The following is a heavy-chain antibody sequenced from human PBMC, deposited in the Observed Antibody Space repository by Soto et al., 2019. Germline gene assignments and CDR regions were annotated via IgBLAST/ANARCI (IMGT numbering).Heavy chain of an antibody. D-gene: IGHD2-21*02. J-gene: IGHJ4*02. Sequence: PSETLSLTCTVSGGYISSYYWIWIRQPPGKGLEWIGYIYYSGSTNYNPSLNSRVTISVDTSKNQFSLKLSSVTAADTAVYYCARFPGSTTANYCDSWGQGALVTVSS. CDR3: ARFPGSTTANYCDS. CDR1: GGYISSYY. V-gene: IGHV4-59*08. CDR2: IYYSGST.